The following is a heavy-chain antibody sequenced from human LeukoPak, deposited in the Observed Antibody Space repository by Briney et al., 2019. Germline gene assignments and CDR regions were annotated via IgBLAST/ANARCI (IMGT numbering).Heavy chain of an antibody. CDR1: GFSFSTYA. CDR3: ARGSGRDTAMVTDY. CDR2: ISTTSSYI. J-gene: IGHJ4*02. D-gene: IGHD5-18*01. V-gene: IGHV3-21*01. Sequence: GGSLRLSCAASGFSFSTYAISWVRQAPGKGLEWVSCISTTSSYIFYADSVRGRFTTSRDNAKNSLYLQMDSLRAEDTAVYYCARGSGRDTAMVTDYWGQGTLVTVSS.